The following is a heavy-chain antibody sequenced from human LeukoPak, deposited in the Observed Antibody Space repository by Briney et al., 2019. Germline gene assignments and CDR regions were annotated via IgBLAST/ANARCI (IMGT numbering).Heavy chain of an antibody. CDR3: ARDDPWDTAMVTGNAFDI. CDR1: GYTSTSYY. D-gene: IGHD5-18*01. CDR2: INPSGGST. Sequence: ASVKVSCKASGYTSTSYYMHWVRQAPGQGLEWMGIINPSGGSTSYAQKFQGRVTMTRDTSTSTVYMELSSLRSEDTAVYYCARDDPWDTAMVTGNAFDIWGQGTMVTVSS. J-gene: IGHJ3*02. V-gene: IGHV1-46*01.